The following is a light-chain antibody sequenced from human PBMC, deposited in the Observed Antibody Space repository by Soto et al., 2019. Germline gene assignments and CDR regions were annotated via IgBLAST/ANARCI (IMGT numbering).Light chain of an antibody. J-gene: IGLJ2*01. CDR2: GNS. Sequence: QAVVTQPPSVSGAPGQGAPLSCTGSSPNMGAGYDVHWYQQLPGTAPKLLIYGNSNRPSGVPDRFSGSKSGTSASLAITGLQAEDEADYYCQSYDSSLSGHVVFGGGTKLTVL. CDR3: QSYDSSLSGHVV. V-gene: IGLV1-40*01. CDR1: SPNMGAGYD.